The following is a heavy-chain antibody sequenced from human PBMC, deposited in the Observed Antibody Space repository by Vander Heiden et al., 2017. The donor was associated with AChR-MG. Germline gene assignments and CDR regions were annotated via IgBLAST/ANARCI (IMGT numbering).Heavy chain of an antibody. V-gene: IGHV3-74*01. CDR2: VANGGRTT. CDR1: GFTCSNFW. D-gene: IGHD3-10*01. J-gene: IGHJ4*02. Sequence: EVQLVESGGGLVQPGGSLRRSCAASGFTCSNFWIHWVRQAPGKGLVWVGFVANGGRTTIYADSVRGRFTISRDNARNTLYLQMNTLSAEDTAVYYCARGGDGAIDYWGQGALVTVSS. CDR3: ARGGDGAIDY.